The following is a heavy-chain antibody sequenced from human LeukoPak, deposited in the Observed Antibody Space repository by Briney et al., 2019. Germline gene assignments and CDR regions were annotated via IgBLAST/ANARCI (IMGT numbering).Heavy chain of an antibody. CDR2: MHANSGGT. CDR3: ARLLLGSESRGSEY. V-gene: IGHV1-2*02. D-gene: IGHD3-10*01. Sequence: GASVKVSCKASGYMFTGCYMHWVRQAPGQGLEWMGWMHANSGGTNFAQKFQDRVTMTRDTSISTAYMELSRLRSDDTAVYYCARLLLGSESRGSEYWGQGTLVTVSS. CDR1: GYMFTGCY. J-gene: IGHJ4*02.